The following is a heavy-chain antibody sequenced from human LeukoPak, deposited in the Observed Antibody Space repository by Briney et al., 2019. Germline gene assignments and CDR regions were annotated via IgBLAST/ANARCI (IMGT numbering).Heavy chain of an antibody. CDR1: GYSFTDYY. Sequence: ASAKVSCKTSGYSFTDYYMHWVRQAPGQGLEWMGWINPNSGGTSSAQKFQGRVTMTRDTSITSVYMEVSWLTSDDTAIYYCARADRLHGGPYLIGPWGQGTLVTVSS. CDR3: ARADRLHGGPYLIGP. D-gene: IGHD2-21*01. J-gene: IGHJ5*02. V-gene: IGHV1-2*02. CDR2: INPNSGGT.